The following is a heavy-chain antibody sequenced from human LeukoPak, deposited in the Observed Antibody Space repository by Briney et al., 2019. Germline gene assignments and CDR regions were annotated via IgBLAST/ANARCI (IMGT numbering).Heavy chain of an antibody. D-gene: IGHD3-10*01. J-gene: IGHJ3*02. CDR3: ARLTFGGYSGSGSDI. CDR2: IKNDGSST. CDR1: GFTFSNYW. V-gene: IGHV3-74*01. Sequence: GGSLRLSCAASGFTFSNYWMHWVRQAPGKGLVWVSRIKNDGSSTNYADSVKGRFTISRDNAKNTLYLQMNSLRAEDTAVYYCARLTFGGYSGSGSDIWGQGTMVTVSS.